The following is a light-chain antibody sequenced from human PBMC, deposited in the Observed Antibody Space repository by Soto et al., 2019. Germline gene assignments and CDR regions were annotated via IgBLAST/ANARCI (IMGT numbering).Light chain of an antibody. CDR1: QSLLHSNGYNY. CDR3: MQALQTPT. V-gene: IGKV2-28*01. Sequence: DIVMTQSPLSLPVTPGEPASISCRSCQSLLHSNGYNYLDWYLQKPGQSPQLLIFLGSNRASGVPDRFSGSGSGTDFTLKISRVEAEDVGFYYCMQALQTPTFGQGTRLEIK. J-gene: IGKJ5*01. CDR2: LGS.